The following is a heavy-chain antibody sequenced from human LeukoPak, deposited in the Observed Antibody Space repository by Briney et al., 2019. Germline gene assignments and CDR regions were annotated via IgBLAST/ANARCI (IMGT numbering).Heavy chain of an antibody. Sequence: GGSLRLSCAASGFTFSRYAMTWVRQAPGKGLEWVSSISGSGDNTYYADSVKGRFTVSRDNSKNTLYLQMNSLRAEDTAVYYCAKGLYSSSWYFDYWGQGTLVAVSS. CDR3: AKGLYSSSWYFDY. D-gene: IGHD6-13*01. V-gene: IGHV3-23*01. CDR2: ISGSGDNT. CDR1: GFTFSRYA. J-gene: IGHJ4*02.